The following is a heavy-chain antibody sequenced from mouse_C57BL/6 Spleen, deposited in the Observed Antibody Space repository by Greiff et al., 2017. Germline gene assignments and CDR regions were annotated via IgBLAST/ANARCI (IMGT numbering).Heavy chain of an antibody. CDR3: TLMTTVVATSFDV. Sequence: VQLQQSGAELVRPGASVTLSCKASGYTFTDYEMHWVKQTPVHGLEWIGAIDPETGGTAYNQKFKGKAILTADKSSSTAYMELRSLTSEDSAVYYCTLMTTVVATSFDVWGTGTTVTVSS. D-gene: IGHD1-1*01. CDR1: GYTFTDYE. CDR2: IDPETGGT. V-gene: IGHV1-15*01. J-gene: IGHJ1*03.